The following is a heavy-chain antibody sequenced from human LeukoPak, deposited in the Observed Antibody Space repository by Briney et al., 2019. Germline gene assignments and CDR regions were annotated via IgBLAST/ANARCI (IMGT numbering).Heavy chain of an antibody. V-gene: IGHV4-61*02. Sequence: SETLSLTCTVSGGSISSGSYYWTWIRQPAGKGLEWIGRIHTSGSSNYNPSLKSRVTLSVDTSKNHFSLMLSSVTAADTAVYYCARDRLYISSSEDYWGQGILVTVSS. J-gene: IGHJ4*02. CDR3: ARDRLYISSSEDY. CDR1: GGSISSGSYY. D-gene: IGHD6-6*01. CDR2: IHTSGSS.